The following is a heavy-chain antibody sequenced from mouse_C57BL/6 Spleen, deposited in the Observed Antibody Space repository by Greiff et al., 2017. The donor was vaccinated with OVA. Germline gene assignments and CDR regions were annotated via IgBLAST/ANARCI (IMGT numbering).Heavy chain of an antibody. CDR3: ARRGDYDPYYAMDY. D-gene: IGHD2-4*01. CDR1: GFSLSTSSMG. Sequence: QVTLKVSGPGILQSSQTLSLTCSFSGFSLSTSSMGVSWIRQPSGKGLEWLAHIYWDDDKRNNPSLKSRLTISKDTSRNQVLLKNTSVDTADTATYYCARRGDYDPYYAMDYWGQGTSVTVSS. V-gene: IGHV8-12*01. J-gene: IGHJ4*01. CDR2: IYWDDDK.